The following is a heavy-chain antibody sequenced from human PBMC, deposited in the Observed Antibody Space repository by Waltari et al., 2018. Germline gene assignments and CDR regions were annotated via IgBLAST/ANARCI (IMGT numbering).Heavy chain of an antibody. D-gene: IGHD1-1*01. J-gene: IGHJ6*03. CDR1: GGTFSSYA. Sequence: QVQLVQSGAEVKKPGSSVKVSCKASGGTFSSYAISWVRQAPGQGLEWMGGIIPILGIANYAQKFQGRVTITADKSTSTAYMGLSSLRSEDTAVYYCARGETGTTYYYYYYMDVWGKGTTVTVSS. CDR3: ARGETGTTYYYYYYMDV. V-gene: IGHV1-69*10. CDR2: IIPILGIA.